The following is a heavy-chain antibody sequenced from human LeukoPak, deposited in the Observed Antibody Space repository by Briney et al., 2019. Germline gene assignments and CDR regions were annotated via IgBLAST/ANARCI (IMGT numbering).Heavy chain of an antibody. J-gene: IGHJ4*02. D-gene: IGHD3-22*01. CDR1: GFTVRSNY. CDR2: INWSGGST. V-gene: IGHV3-20*04. Sequence: GGSLRLSCAASGFTVRSNYMNWVRQAPGKGLEWVSGINWSGGSTAYADSVKGRFTISRDNAKNSLYLQMHSLRAEDTALYYCARDLPQIEYWGQGTLVTVSS. CDR3: ARDLPQIEY.